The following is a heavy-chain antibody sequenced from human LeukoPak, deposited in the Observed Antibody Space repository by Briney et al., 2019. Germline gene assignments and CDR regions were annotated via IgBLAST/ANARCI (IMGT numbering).Heavy chain of an antibody. CDR2: IYHSGST. V-gene: IGHV4-30-2*03. Sequence: SETLSLTCAVSGGSISSGGYSWSWIRQPPGKGLEWIGYIYHSGSTYYNPSLKSRVTISVDTSKNQFSLKLSSVTAADTAVYYCARHAQYEAAAYWGQGTLVTVSS. J-gene: IGHJ4*02. CDR1: GGSISSGGYS. D-gene: IGHD3-16*01. CDR3: ARHAQYEAAAY.